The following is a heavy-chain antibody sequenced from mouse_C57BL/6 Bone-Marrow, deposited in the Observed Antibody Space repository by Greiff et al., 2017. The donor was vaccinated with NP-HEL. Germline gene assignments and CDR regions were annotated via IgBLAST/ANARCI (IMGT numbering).Heavy chain of an antibody. CDR1: GFTFSSYA. CDR3: ARYGYDDAMDY. Sequence: EVMLVESGGGLVKPGGSLKLSCAASGFTFSSYAMSWVRQTPEKRLEWVATISAGGSYTYYPDNVKGRFPISRDNAKNNLYLQMSHLKSEDTAMYYCARYGYDDAMDYWGQGTSVTVSS. V-gene: IGHV5-4*03. D-gene: IGHD2-2*01. J-gene: IGHJ4*01. CDR2: ISAGGSYT.